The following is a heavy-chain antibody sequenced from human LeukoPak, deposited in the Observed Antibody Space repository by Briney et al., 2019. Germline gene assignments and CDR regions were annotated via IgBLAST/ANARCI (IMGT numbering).Heavy chain of an antibody. CDR1: GYTFTSYG. CDR3: ARDDSSGYYYRTLSYFQH. V-gene: IGHV1-18*01. D-gene: IGHD3-22*01. Sequence: ASVKVSCKASGYTFTSYGISWVRQDPGQGLEWMGWISAYNGNTNYAQKLQGRVTMTTDTSTSTAYMELRSLRSDDTAVYYCARDDSSGYYYRTLSYFQHWGQGTLVTVSS. CDR2: ISAYNGNT. J-gene: IGHJ1*01.